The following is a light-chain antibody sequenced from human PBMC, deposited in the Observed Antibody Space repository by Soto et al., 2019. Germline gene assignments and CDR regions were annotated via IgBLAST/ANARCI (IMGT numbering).Light chain of an antibody. CDR2: KAS. CDR3: QQYNSYSYT. CDR1: QSISSY. J-gene: IGKJ2*01. V-gene: IGKV1-5*03. Sequence: DIQMTQSPSTLSASVGDRVTIACRASQSISSYLAWYQQKPGKAPNLLIYKASNLASGVPPRFTGGGSGTDFTLTINSLQPDDSATYFCQQYNSYSYTFGQGTKLEIK.